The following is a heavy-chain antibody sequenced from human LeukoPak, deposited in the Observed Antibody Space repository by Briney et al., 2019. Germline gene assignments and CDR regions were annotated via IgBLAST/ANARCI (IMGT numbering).Heavy chain of an antibody. CDR3: ATPSIAVAGTDPWDY. V-gene: IGHV1-24*01. J-gene: IGHJ4*02. CDR2: FDPEDGET. D-gene: IGHD6-19*01. Sequence: GASVKVSCKVSGYTLTELSMHWVRQAPGKGLEWMGGFDPEDGETIYAQKFQGRVTMTEDTSTDTANMELSSLRSEDTAVYYCATPSIAVAGTDPWDYWGQGTLVTVSS. CDR1: GYTLTELS.